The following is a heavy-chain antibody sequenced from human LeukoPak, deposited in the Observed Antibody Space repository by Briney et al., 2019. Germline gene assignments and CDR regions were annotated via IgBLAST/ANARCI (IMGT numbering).Heavy chain of an antibody. Sequence: SETLSLTCTVSGGSISSSSYYWGWIRQPPGKGLEWIGSIYYSGSTYYNPSLKSRVTISVDTSKNQFSLNLSSVTAADTAVYFCARETQRDGSFDSWGQGSRVTVSS. CDR3: ARETQRDGSFDS. CDR2: IYYSGST. J-gene: IGHJ4*02. CDR1: GGSISSSSYY. D-gene: IGHD5-24*01. V-gene: IGHV4-39*07.